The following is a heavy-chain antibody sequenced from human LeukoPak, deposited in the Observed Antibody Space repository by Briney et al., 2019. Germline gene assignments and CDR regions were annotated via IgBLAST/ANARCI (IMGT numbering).Heavy chain of an antibody. J-gene: IGHJ4*02. D-gene: IGHD3-22*01. Sequence: GGSLRLSCAASGFTFSSYSMNWVRQAPGKGLEWVSYISSSSSTIYYADSVKGRFTISRDNAKNSLYLQMNSLRAEDTAVYYCARDRARWHYDSSGGVLDYWGQGTLVTVSS. V-gene: IGHV3-48*04. CDR2: ISSSSSTI. CDR3: ARDRARWHYDSSGGVLDY. CDR1: GFTFSSYS.